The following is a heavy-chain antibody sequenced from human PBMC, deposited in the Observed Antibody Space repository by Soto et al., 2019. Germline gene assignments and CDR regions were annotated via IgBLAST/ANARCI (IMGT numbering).Heavy chain of an antibody. V-gene: IGHV4-59*01. CDR3: VRDYLLTGFDT. D-gene: IGHD3-9*01. CDR1: NGSIITYY. J-gene: IGHJ5*02. Sequence: SETLSLTCSFSNGSIITYYWTWVRQPPGKGLEWIGYVYYSGSTNYNPSLKSRVAMSIDTSKNQFSLELKSVTAADTATYYCVRDYLLTGFDTWGQGTLVTVSS. CDR2: VYYSGST.